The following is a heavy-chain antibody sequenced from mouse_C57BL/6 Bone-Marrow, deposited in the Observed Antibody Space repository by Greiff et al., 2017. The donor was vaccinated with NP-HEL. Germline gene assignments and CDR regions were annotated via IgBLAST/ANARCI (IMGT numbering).Heavy chain of an antibody. D-gene: IGHD1-1*01. CDR2: INPNNGGT. J-gene: IGHJ4*01. V-gene: IGHV1-26*01. CDR3: ASTPITTVVAKGDYYAMDY. CDR1: GYTFTDYY. Sequence: VQLQQSGPELVKPGASVKISCKASGYTFTDYYMNWVKQSHGKSLEWIGDINPNNGGTSYNQKFKGKATLTVDKSSSTAYMELSSLTSEDSAVYYCASTPITTVVAKGDYYAMDYWGQGTSVTVSS.